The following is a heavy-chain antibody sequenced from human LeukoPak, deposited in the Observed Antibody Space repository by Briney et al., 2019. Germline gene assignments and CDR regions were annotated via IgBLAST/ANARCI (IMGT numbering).Heavy chain of an antibody. Sequence: GGSLRLSCAASGFTFDDYAMHGVRQAPGKGLEGVTGISWNSGSIGYADSVKGRFTISRDNAKNSLYLQMNSLRAEDTALYYCAKDNKVVGYYYYYMDVWGKGTTVTVSS. CDR1: GFTFDDYA. V-gene: IGHV3-9*01. D-gene: IGHD2-15*01. CDR3: AKDNKVVGYYYYYMDV. CDR2: ISWNSGSI. J-gene: IGHJ6*03.